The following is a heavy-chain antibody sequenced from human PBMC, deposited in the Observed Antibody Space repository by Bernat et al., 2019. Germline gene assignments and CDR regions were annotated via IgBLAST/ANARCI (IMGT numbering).Heavy chain of an antibody. CDR1: GGSISSYY. V-gene: IGHV4-59*01. J-gene: IGHJ4*02. CDR3: AGGYCSGGSCYVPFDN. CDR2: IYYSGTT. Sequence: QVQLQESGPRLVKPSETLSLTCTVSGGSISSYYWSWIRQPPGKGLEWIGCIYYSGTTDYNPSLKSRVAISVDTSKNQFSLKLSSVTAADTAVYYCAGGYCSGGSCYVPFDNWGQGTLVTVSS. D-gene: IGHD2-15*01.